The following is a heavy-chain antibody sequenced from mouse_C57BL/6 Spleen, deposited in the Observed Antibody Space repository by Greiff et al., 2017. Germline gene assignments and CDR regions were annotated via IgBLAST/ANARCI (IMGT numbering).Heavy chain of an antibody. J-gene: IGHJ2*01. D-gene: IGHD1-1*01. CDR2: IDPETGGT. Sequence: QVQLQQSGAELVRPGASVTLSCKASGYTFTDYEMHWVKQTPVHGLEWIGAIDPETGGTAYNQKFKGKAILTADKSSSTAYMELRSLTSEDSAVYYCTRAPLLITTVVAAYYFDYWGQGTTLTVSS. CDR3: TRAPLLITTVVAAYYFDY. CDR1: GYTFTDYE. V-gene: IGHV1-15*01.